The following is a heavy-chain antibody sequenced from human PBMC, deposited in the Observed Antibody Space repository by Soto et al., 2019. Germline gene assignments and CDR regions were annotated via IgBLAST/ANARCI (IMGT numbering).Heavy chain of an antibody. Sequence: QVQLQQWGAGLLRPSETLSLTCAFYGGSFDDFYWSWGRQSPGKGLEWVGEISHDGGTNYSPSLASRVSISVDTSKNQFSLHLRSVTAADTGLYYCARGQLVWYGDLTPYHRDMDVWGQGTTVTVSS. J-gene: IGHJ6*02. D-gene: IGHD3-10*01. CDR2: ISHDGGT. V-gene: IGHV4-34*02. CDR3: ARGQLVWYGDLTPYHRDMDV. CDR1: GGSFDDFY.